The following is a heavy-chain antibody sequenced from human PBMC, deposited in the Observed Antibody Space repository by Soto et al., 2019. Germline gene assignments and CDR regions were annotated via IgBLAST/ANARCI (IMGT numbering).Heavy chain of an antibody. CDR1: GFSFSGYS. J-gene: IGHJ4*02. CDR3: ARGRTVISPSFFDF. V-gene: IGHV3-30-3*01. Sequence: VGSLRLSCVVSGFSFSGYSLHWIRQAPGKGLEWLAVISYDGNDKYYAASVKGRLTISRDNAKETLYLQLDSVRSEDTATYYCARGRTVISPSFFDFWGQGTLVTVS. D-gene: IGHD2-21*01. CDR2: ISYDGNDK.